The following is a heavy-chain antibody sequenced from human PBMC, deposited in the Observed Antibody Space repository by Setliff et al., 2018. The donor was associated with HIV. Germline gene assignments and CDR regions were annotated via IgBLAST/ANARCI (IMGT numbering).Heavy chain of an antibody. J-gene: IGHJ6*02. CDR1: GGSFSGYY. V-gene: IGHV4-34*01. CDR3: ARDNLYYNLYDGSPVYGMDV. D-gene: IGHD3-3*01. Sequence: SETLSLTCAVYGGSFSGYYWSWIRQAPGKGLEWIGEIDHSGSTNYNPSLKSRFTISRDNSKNSLYLQMNGLRVEDTGVYYCARDNLYYNLYDGSPVYGMDVWGQGTTVTVSS. CDR2: IDHSGST.